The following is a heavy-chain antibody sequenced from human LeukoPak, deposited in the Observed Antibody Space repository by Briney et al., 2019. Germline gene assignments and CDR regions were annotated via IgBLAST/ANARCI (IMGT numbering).Heavy chain of an antibody. Sequence: GGSLRLSCAASGFTFSNAWMSWVRQAPGKGLEWVGRIKSKTDGGTTDYAAPVKGRFTISRDDSKNTLYLQMNSLKTEGTAVYYCTTDRPNGSILDAFDIWGQGTMVTVSS. CDR3: TTDRPNGSILDAFDI. CDR1: GFTFSNAW. CDR2: IKSKTDGGTT. D-gene: IGHD2-21*01. J-gene: IGHJ3*02. V-gene: IGHV3-15*01.